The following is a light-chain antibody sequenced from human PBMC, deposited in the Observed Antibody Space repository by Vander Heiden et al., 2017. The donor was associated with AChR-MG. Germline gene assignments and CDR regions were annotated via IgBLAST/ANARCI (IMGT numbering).Light chain of an antibody. Sequence: QSILPQPPSASGTPGQTVIISCSGSNSNVGTNTVNWYQQLPGTAPKLLIYSDHKRRSGVPERFSGSKSGTSASLAISGLQSWDEADYYCAAWDDNLKGSVFGGGTNLTV. J-gene: IGLJ2*01. V-gene: IGLV1-44*01. CDR3: AAWDDNLKGSV. CDR2: SDH. CDR1: NSNVGTNT.